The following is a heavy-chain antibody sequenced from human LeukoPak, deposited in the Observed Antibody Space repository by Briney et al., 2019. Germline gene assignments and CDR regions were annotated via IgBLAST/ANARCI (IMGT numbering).Heavy chain of an antibody. CDR1: GGSFSGYY. CDR3: ARARYYMDV. Sequence: SETLSLTCAVYGGSFSGYYWSWIRQPPGKGLEWIGEINHSGSTNYNPSLKSRVTISVDTSKNQFSLKLSSVTDADTAVYYCARARYYMDVWGKGTTVTVSS. V-gene: IGHV4-34*01. CDR2: INHSGST. J-gene: IGHJ6*03.